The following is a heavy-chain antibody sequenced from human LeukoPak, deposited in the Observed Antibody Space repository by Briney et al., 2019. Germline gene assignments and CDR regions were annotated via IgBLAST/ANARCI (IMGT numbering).Heavy chain of an antibody. CDR2: IYYSGST. J-gene: IGHJ4*02. D-gene: IGHD1-26*01. Sequence: SETLSLTCTVSGGSISSYYWSWIRQPPGKGLEWIGYIYYSGSTNYNPSLKSRVTISVDTSKNQFSLKLSSVTAADTAVYYCARRPVGATKAFFDYWGQGTLVTVSS. V-gene: IGHV4-59*08. CDR3: ARRPVGATKAFFDY. CDR1: GGSISSYY.